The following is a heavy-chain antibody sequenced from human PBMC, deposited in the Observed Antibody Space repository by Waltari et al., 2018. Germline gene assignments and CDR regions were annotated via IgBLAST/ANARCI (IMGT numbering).Heavy chain of an antibody. Sequence: EVQLVESGGGLVKPGGSLRLSCVVSGFTFSSYRMNWVRQAPGKGLEWVSYISTSSSYEYYADSVRGRFIISRDNDKNSVYLQMNSLRAEDTAVYYCARGDFWSGYATQPAVVDYWGQGTLVTVSS. V-gene: IGHV3-21*01. CDR2: ISTSSSYE. CDR3: ARGDFWSGYATQPAVVDY. D-gene: IGHD3-3*01. CDR1: GFTFSSYR. J-gene: IGHJ4*02.